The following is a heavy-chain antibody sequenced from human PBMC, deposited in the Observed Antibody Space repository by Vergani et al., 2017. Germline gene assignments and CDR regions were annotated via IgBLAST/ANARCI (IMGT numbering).Heavy chain of an antibody. J-gene: IGHJ4*02. Sequence: QVQLVESAGGVVQPGGSLRLSCVESGFTFSNFGMHWIRQAPGKGLEWLAYIGKNGINTRYRDAVKGRFTVSRDNSKDILYLQMDSLRSGETALYYCAKYLRDATDGLPDSWGPGTLVIVSS. CDR2: IGKNGINT. CDR3: AKYLRDATDGLPDS. CDR1: GFTFSNFG. D-gene: IGHD2-21*02. V-gene: IGHV3-30*02.